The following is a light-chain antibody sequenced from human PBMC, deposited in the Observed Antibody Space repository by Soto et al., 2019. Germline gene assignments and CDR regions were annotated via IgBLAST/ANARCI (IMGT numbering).Light chain of an antibody. Sequence: QSVLTQPPSVSGAPGKRVTISCTGSSSNSGAGYDVHWYQQLPGTAPKLLIYGNSNRPSGVPDRFSCSKSGTSTSLAITGHQAEDEADYYCQSYDSSLRVVVFGGGTQLTVL. CDR3: QSYDSSLRVVV. V-gene: IGLV1-40*01. J-gene: IGLJ2*01. CDR1: SSNSGAGYD. CDR2: GNS.